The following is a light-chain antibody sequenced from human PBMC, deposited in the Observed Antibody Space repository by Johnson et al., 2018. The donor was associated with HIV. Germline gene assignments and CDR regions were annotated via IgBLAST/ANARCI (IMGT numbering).Light chain of an antibody. CDR3: GTWDSSLSAYV. V-gene: IGLV1-51*01. Sequence: QSLLTQPPSVSAAPGQRVTRSYSGSSSNIGNNFVSWFRQLPLRAPKVLIYDNNERPSGIPDRFSGSKSGTSATLGITGLQTGDEADYYCGTWDSSLSAYVFGSGTKFTVL. J-gene: IGLJ1*01. CDR2: DNN. CDR1: SSNIGNNF.